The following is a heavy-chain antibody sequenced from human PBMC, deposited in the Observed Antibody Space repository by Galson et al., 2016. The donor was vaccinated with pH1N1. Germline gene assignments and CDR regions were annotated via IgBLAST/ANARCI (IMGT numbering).Heavy chain of an antibody. V-gene: IGHV1-24*01. CDR1: GYTFTELP. J-gene: IGHJ6*03. CDR3: ATGYRCTRTNCCGYYYHYMVV. CDR2: FNPETGET. D-gene: IGHD2-2*01. Sequence: SVKVSCKASGYTFTELPMNWVRQAPGKGLEWMGGFNPETGETMYAQNFQGRIIMTEDIPTETAYMEMTNLRSDDTAVYYCATGYRCTRTNCCGYYYHYMVVWGRGAAITVSS.